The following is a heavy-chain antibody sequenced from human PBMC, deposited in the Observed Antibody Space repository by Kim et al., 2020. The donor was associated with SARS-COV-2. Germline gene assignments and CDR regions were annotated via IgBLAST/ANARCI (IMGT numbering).Heavy chain of an antibody. D-gene: IGHD2-2*01. J-gene: IGHJ6*02. CDR1: GGSISSSYY. CDR3: ASLCGDRRYHGLDV. V-gene: IGHV4-39*01. Sequence: SETLSLTCTVYGGSISSSYYWAWIRQPPGKGLEYIGSIHYGDYTYYNPSLKSRVTISMDTSKNQFSLQLNSVTAADTDVYFCASLCGDRRYHGLDVCGQG. CDR2: IHYGDYT.